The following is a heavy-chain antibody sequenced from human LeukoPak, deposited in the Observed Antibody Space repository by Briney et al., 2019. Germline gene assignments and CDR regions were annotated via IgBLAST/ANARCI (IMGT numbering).Heavy chain of an antibody. J-gene: IGHJ4*02. CDR2: INPNSGGT. D-gene: IGHD3-3*01. CDR3: ARDRSPAPGRDFGRGHFDY. V-gene: IGHV1-2*02. CDR1: GYTFTGYY. Sequence: ASVKVSCKASGYTFTGYYMHWVRQAPGQGLEWMGWINPNSGGTNYAQKFQGKVTMTRDTSISTAYMELSRLRSDDTAVYYCARDRSPAPGRDFGRGHFDYWGQGTLVTVSP.